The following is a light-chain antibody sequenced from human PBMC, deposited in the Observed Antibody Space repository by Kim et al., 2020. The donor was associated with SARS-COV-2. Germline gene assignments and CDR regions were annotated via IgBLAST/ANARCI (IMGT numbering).Light chain of an antibody. CDR3: MQGTHWPFT. CDR1: QSLVHTDGNIY. Sequence: QPASISCSCSQSLVHTDGNIYLNWFQQRPGQSPRRLIYKISNRDSGVPDRFSGSGSGTDFTLKISSMEAEDVGIYFCMQGTHWPFTFGQGTKLEI. CDR2: KIS. V-gene: IGKV2-30*02. J-gene: IGKJ2*01.